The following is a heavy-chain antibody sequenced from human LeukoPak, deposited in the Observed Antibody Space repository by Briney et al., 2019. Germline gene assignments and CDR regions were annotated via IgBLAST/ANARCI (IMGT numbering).Heavy chain of an antibody. CDR3: ARGNIVATILGGLHGTTAFDF. CDR2: MIHSGSS. Sequence: SETLSLTCGVSGGAFNGYYWSWTRQAPGKGLEWIGEMIHSGSSNYNPSLRSRVTISGGTSKNQFSLKLNSLTAADTAVYYCARGNIVATILGGLHGTTAFDFWGQGILVTVSS. D-gene: IGHD5-12*01. CDR1: GGAFNGYY. J-gene: IGHJ4*02. V-gene: IGHV4-34*01.